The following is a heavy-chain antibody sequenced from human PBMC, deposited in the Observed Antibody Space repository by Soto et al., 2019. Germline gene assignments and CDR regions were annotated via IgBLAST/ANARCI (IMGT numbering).Heavy chain of an antibody. CDR3: AKDLGHGGLGAFDI. D-gene: IGHD3-9*01. J-gene: IGHJ3*02. CDR2: ISYDGSNK. V-gene: IGHV3-30*18. CDR1: GFTFSFYG. Sequence: QVQLVESGGGVVQPGRSLRLSCAASGFTFSFYGMHWVRQAPGKGLEWVAVISYDGSNKYYADSVKGRFTISRDNSKNTLYLQMNSLRAEDTAVYYCAKDLGHGGLGAFDIWGQGTMVTVSS.